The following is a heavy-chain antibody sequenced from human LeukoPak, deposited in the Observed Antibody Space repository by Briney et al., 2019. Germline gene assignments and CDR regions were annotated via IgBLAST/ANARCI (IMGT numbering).Heavy chain of an antibody. J-gene: IGHJ6*03. CDR1: GYTFTSYG. Sequence: ASVKVSCKASGYTFTSYGISWVRQAPGQGLEWMGWISAYNGNTNYAQKLQGRVTMTTDTSTSTAYIELRSLRSDDTAVYYCARETSQKGAHYMDVWGKGTTVTISS. D-gene: IGHD3-16*01. CDR2: ISAYNGNT. CDR3: ARETSQKGAHYMDV. V-gene: IGHV1-18*01.